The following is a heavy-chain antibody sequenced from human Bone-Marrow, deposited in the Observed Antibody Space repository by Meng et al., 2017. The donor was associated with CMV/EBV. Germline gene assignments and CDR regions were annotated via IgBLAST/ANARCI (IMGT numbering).Heavy chain of an antibody. CDR1: GGSFSGYY. V-gene: IGHV4-34*01. CDR2: INHSGST. J-gene: IGHJ6*02. Sequence: SETLSLTCAVYGGSFSGYYWSWIRQPPGKGLEWIGEINHSGSTNYNPSLKSRVTISVDTSKNQFSLKLSSVTAADTAVYYCARGRSRYGMDVWGQGTTVTVSS. CDR3: ARGRSRYGMDV. D-gene: IGHD2-2*01.